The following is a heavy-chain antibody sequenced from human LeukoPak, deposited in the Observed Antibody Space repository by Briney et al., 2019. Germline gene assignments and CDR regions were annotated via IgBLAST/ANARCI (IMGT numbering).Heavy chain of an antibody. J-gene: IGHJ4*02. CDR1: GGSISTSSYF. D-gene: IGHD6-25*01. CDR3: ARAIRTRSDYFDY. CDR2: IYYSGST. Sequence: SETLSLTCTVSGGSISTSSYFWGWIRQPPGKGLEWIGSIYYSGSTYYNPSLKSRVTISVDTSKNQFSLKLSSVTAADTAVYYCARAIRTRSDYFDYWGQGTLVTVSS. V-gene: IGHV4-39*07.